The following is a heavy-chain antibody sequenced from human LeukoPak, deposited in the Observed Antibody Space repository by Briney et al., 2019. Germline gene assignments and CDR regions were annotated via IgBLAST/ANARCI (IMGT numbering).Heavy chain of an antibody. CDR1: GFTFSNAW. CDR3: ARADYGGNLFFDY. J-gene: IGHJ4*02. CDR2: IKQDGSEI. Sequence: AGGSLRLSCAASGFTFSNAWMNWVRQAPGKGLEWVANIKQDGSEINYVDSVKGRFTISRDNAKNSMLLQMNSLRAEDTAVYYCARADYGGNLFFDYWGQGALVTVSS. V-gene: IGHV3-7*04. D-gene: IGHD4-23*01.